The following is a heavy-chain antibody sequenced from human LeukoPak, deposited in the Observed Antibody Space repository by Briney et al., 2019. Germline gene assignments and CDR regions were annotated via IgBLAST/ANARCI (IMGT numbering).Heavy chain of an antibody. Sequence: GASGKVSCKPSGYTFSRYDINWGGRAAGQGLGGLGWMNPNSGNTGYSQKFQGRVTMTRTTTISTAYMELSSPRAQATAVYSCARGNHLHCYYCYYMDGWGKGTTVTISS. CDR2: MNPNSGNT. CDR1: GYTFSRYD. D-gene: IGHD1-14*01. V-gene: IGHV1-8*01. J-gene: IGHJ6*03. CDR3: ARGNHLHCYYCYYMDG.